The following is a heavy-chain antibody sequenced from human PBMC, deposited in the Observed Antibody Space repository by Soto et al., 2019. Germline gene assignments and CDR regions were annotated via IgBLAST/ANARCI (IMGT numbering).Heavy chain of an antibody. Sequence: SETLSLTCTVSGVSISSSRHYWGWIRQPPGRGLEYIGTISSSGTTYYNPSLKSRLTISIDTSKNQFSLRLNSVTAADTAVYYCASRKALSYRAYAMDVWGQGTTVTVSS. J-gene: IGHJ6*02. V-gene: IGHV4-39*01. D-gene: IGHD3-16*02. CDR2: ISSSGTT. CDR1: GVSISSSRHY. CDR3: ASRKALSYRAYAMDV.